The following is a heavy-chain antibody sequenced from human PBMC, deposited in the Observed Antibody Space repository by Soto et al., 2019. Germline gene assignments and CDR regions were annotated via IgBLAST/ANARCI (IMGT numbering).Heavy chain of an antibody. J-gene: IGHJ5*02. Sequence: EVQVVESGGGLVQPGGSLRPSFAASGFTFSRYDMHWVRQATGRGLEWVSGIGTSGDTYYAGSVKGRFTISRENAKNSVYLQMNSLRAGDTAVYYCARGALGFDPWGQGTLVAVSS. CDR2: IGTSGDT. CDR3: ARGALGFDP. V-gene: IGHV3-13*04. CDR1: GFTFSRYD. D-gene: IGHD6-6*01.